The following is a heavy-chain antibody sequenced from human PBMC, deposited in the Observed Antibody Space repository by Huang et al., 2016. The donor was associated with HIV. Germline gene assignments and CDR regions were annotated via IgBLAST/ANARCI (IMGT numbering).Heavy chain of an antibody. J-gene: IGHJ4*02. Sequence: EVQLVESGGGLVQPGGSLRLSCAAFGFTFSSYWMHWVRQAPGKGLVWVSRINSDGSSSGYADSVKGRFTISRDNAKNTLYLQMNSLRAEATAVYYCVRDPRIQSWLNYFDYWGQGTLVSVSS. D-gene: IGHD3-22*01. V-gene: IGHV3-74*01. CDR3: VRDPRIQSWLNYFDY. CDR2: INSDGSSS. CDR1: GFTFSSYW.